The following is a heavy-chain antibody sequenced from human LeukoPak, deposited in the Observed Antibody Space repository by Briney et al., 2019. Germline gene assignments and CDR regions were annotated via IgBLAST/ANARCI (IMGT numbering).Heavy chain of an antibody. J-gene: IGHJ5*02. Sequence: ASVKVSCKASGGTFSSYAISWVRQVPGQGLEWMGGIIPIFGTANYAQKFQGRVTITTDESTSTAYMELSSLRSEDTAVYYCARRSGFNWNYASWFDPWGQGTLVTVSS. V-gene: IGHV1-69*05. CDR2: IIPIFGTA. D-gene: IGHD1-7*01. CDR1: GGTFSSYA. CDR3: ARRSGFNWNYASWFDP.